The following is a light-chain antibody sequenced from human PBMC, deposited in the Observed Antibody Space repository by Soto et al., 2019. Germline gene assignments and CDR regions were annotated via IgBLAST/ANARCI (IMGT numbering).Light chain of an antibody. CDR1: QSVSSSS. V-gene: IGKV3-20*01. Sequence: EIVLTQSPGTLSLSPGERATLSCRASQSVSSSSLAWYQQKPGQAPRLLIYGASSRATGIPDRFSGSGSGTDFTLTISRLEGEDFAVFYCRQYGSSPYTFGQGTKLEI. CDR2: GAS. CDR3: RQYGSSPYT. J-gene: IGKJ2*01.